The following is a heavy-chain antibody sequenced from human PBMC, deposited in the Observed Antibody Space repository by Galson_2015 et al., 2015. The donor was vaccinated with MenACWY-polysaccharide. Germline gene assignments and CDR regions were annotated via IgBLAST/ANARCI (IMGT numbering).Heavy chain of an antibody. J-gene: IGHJ4*02. CDR2: INSDGSST. V-gene: IGHV3-74*01. D-gene: IGHD3-22*01. CDR3: ARDLDYYDSSAYYAPDWDY. CDR1: GFTFSSFW. Sequence: SLRLSCAASGFTFSSFWMHWVRQGPGKGLVWVSRINSDGSSTTYADSVKGRFTISRDNAKNTLYLQMNSLRAEDTAVYYCARDLDYYDSSAYYAPDWDYWGQGTLVTVSS.